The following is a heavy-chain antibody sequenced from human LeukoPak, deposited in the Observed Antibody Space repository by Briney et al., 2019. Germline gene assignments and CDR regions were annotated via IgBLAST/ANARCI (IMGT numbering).Heavy chain of an antibody. CDR1: GYTFTSYD. V-gene: IGHV1-8*01. D-gene: IGHD6-13*01. CDR2: MNPNSGNT. Sequence: ASVKVSCKASGYTFTSYDINWVRQATGQGLEWMGWMNPNSGNTGYAQKFQGRVTMTRNTSTSTAYMELNSLRAEDTAVYYCATPVAIAPAGTGGDYWGQGTLVTVSS. J-gene: IGHJ4*02. CDR3: ATPVAIAPAGTGGDY.